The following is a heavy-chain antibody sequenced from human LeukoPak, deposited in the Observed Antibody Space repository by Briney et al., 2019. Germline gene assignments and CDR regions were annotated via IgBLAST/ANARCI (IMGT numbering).Heavy chain of an antibody. V-gene: IGHV1-18*04. CDR1: GYTFTGYY. D-gene: IGHD3-10*01. CDR2: ISAYNGNT. CDR3: ARDGRGGVIIQYWFDP. Sequence: ASVKVSCKASGYTFTGYYMHWVRQAPGQGLEWMGWISAYNGNTNYAQKLQGRVTMTTDTSTSTAYMELRSLRSDDTAVYYCARDGRGGVIIQYWFDPWGQGTLVTVSS. J-gene: IGHJ5*02.